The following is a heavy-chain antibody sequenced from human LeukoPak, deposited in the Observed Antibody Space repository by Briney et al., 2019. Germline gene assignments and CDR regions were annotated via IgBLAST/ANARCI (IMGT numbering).Heavy chain of an antibody. D-gene: IGHD2-15*01. Sequence: PGGSLRLSCAASGFTFSSYSMTWVRQAPGKGLEWVSSISSSSSYIYYADSVKGRFTISRDNAKNSLYLQMNSLRAEDTAVYYCARDVDSYCSGGSCYGMDVWGQGTTVTVSS. CDR3: ARDVDSYCSGGSCYGMDV. CDR2: ISSSSSYI. J-gene: IGHJ6*02. V-gene: IGHV3-21*01. CDR1: GFTFSSYS.